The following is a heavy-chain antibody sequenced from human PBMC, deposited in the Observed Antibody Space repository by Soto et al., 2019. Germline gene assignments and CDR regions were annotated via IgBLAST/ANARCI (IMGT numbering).Heavy chain of an antibody. CDR1: GCPCSDYY. CDR3: ARDCRCSGGSLRPAFDI. V-gene: IGHV3-11*01. CDR2: TSSSGSTI. J-gene: IGHJ3*02. Sequence: GGSLRLSWAAAGCPCSDYYISWIRQAPGKGLEWVSYTSSSGSTIYYADSVKGRLTISMDNAKNSLYLQINSLRAEDTAVYYCARDCRCSGGSLRPAFDIWGHGTMVTVS. D-gene: IGHD2-15*01.